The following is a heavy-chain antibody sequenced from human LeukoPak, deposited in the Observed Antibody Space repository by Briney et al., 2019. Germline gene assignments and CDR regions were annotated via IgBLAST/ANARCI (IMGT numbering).Heavy chain of an antibody. CDR2: ISAYNGNT. J-gene: IGHJ3*02. V-gene: IGHV1-18*04. D-gene: IGHD6-19*01. Sequence: ASVKVSCKASGYTFTSYGISWVRQAPGQGLEWMGWISAYNGNTNYAQKLQGRVTMTTDTSTGTAYMELRSLRSDDTAVYYCARTIAEAGHDAFDIWGQGTMVTVSS. CDR3: ARTIAEAGHDAFDI. CDR1: GYTFTSYG.